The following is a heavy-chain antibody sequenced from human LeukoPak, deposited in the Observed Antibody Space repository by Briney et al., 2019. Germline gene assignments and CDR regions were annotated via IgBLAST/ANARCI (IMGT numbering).Heavy chain of an antibody. CDR2: ISAYNGNT. V-gene: IGHV1-18*01. Sequence: ASVKVSCKASGYTFISYGISWVRQAPGQGLEWMGWISAYNGNTNCAQKLQGRVTMATDTSTSTAYMEVRSLRSDDTAVYYCARNIWFGESADAFDIWGQGTMVTVSS. D-gene: IGHD3-10*01. CDR3: ARNIWFGESADAFDI. CDR1: GYTFISYG. J-gene: IGHJ3*02.